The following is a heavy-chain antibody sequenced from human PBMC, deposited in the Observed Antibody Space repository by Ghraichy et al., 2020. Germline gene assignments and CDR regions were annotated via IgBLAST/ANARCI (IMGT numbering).Heavy chain of an antibody. CDR1: GFTFSSYW. CDR2: IKQDGSEK. V-gene: IGHV3-7*03. CDR3: AREFPPWSSSSGWYFDL. D-gene: IGHD6-6*01. Sequence: GGSLRLSCAASGFTFSSYWMSWVRQAPGKGLEWVANIKQDGSEKYYVDSVKGRFTISRDNAKNSLYLQMNSLRAEDTAVYYCAREFPPWSSSSGWYFDLWGRGTLVTVSS. J-gene: IGHJ2*01.